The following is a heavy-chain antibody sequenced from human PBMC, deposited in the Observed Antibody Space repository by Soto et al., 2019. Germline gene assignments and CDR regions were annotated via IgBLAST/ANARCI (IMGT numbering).Heavy chain of an antibody. CDR2: ISSGAITI. CDR3: AGQYSSSSVEF. D-gene: IGHD6-6*01. Sequence: PGWSLRLSCASSVFTFIDYYMNWIRQAPGKGLEWVSYISSGAITIYYAGSVKGRFTISRDNAKNSLYLQMNSLRAEDTAVYYCAGQYSSSSVEFWGQGTLVTVSS. V-gene: IGHV3-11*01. J-gene: IGHJ4*02. CDR1: VFTFIDYY.